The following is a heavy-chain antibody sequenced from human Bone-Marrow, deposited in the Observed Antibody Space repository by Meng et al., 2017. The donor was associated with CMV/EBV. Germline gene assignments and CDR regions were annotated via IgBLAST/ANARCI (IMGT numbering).Heavy chain of an antibody. CDR1: GYTFTGYY. Sequence: ASVKVSCKASGYTFTGYYMHWVRQAPGQGLEWMGWINPNSGGTNYAQKFQGRVTMTRDTSISTAYMELSRLRSDDTAVYYCARVGKKPAAVEKGHFDYWGKGTLVTVSS. CDR3: ARVGKKPAAVEKGHFDY. D-gene: IGHD2-2*01. V-gene: IGHV1-2*02. CDR2: INPNSGGT. J-gene: IGHJ4*02.